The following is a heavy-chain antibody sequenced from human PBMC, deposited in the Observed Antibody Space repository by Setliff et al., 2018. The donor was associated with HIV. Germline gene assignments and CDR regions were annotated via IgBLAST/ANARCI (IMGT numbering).Heavy chain of an antibody. CDR1: GASIRGHY. Sequence: PSETLSLTCSVSGASIRGHYWSWIRQSPGKGLEWIGNIYYSGNTNYNPSFKSRVTMSIDTSKSQFSLKLSSVTAADTAVYYCARLMHYYDSFWVLWRENYFDSWGRGTLVTVSS. D-gene: IGHD3-22*01. CDR3: ARLMHYYDSFWVLWRENYFDS. CDR2: IYYSGNT. J-gene: IGHJ4*01. V-gene: IGHV4-59*08.